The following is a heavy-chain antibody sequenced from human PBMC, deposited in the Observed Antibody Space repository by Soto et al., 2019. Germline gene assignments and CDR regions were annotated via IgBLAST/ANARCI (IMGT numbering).Heavy chain of an antibody. Sequence: QVQLVQSGAEVKKPGSSVKVSCKASGGTFSSYAISWVRQAPGQGLEWMGGIIPIFGTANYAQKFQGRVTITADESTSTAYMELSSLRSEDTAVYYCAIVGGTVTTPNYYYYYGMDVWGQGTTVTVSS. CDR1: GGTFSSYA. J-gene: IGHJ6*02. CDR3: AIVGGTVTTPNYYYYYGMDV. D-gene: IGHD1-7*01. V-gene: IGHV1-69*12. CDR2: IIPIFGTA.